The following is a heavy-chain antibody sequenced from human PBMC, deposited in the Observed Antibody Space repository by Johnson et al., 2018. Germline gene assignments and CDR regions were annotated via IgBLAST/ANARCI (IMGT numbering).Heavy chain of an antibody. V-gene: IGHV3-7*01. J-gene: IGHJ5*02. CDR3: VREPSFDP. CDR2: INQDGSEK. CDR1: GFTFRTYW. Sequence: VQLVQSGGGLVQPGGYLRLSCAASGFTFRTYWMSWVRQAPGMGLQWVASINQDGSEKDYVDSVKGRFSTSRDNANNCLYLQMNSLRAEDTAVYYCVREPSFDPWGQGTLVTVSS.